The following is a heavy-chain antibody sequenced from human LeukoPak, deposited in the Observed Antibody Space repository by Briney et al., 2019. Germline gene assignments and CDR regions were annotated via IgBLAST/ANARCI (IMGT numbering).Heavy chain of an antibody. CDR1: GFTFSDYG. J-gene: IGHJ3*02. Sequence: GGSLRLSCAASGFTFSDYGMNWVRQAPGKGLEWVSYISSSSSTIYYADSVKGRFTISRDNAKNSLYLQMNSLRAEDTAVYYCARRSVVVTAMGNDAFDIWGQGTMVTVSS. CDR3: ARRSVVVTAMGNDAFDI. D-gene: IGHD2-21*02. V-gene: IGHV3-48*01. CDR2: ISSSSSTI.